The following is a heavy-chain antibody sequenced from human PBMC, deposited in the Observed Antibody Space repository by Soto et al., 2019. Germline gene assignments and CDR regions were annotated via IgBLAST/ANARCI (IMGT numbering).Heavy chain of an antibody. V-gene: IGHV1-69*01. CDR2: IIPILVTA. J-gene: IGHJ4*02. CDR1: GGTFRSYS. D-gene: IGHD3-16*01. Sequence: QVQLVQSGAEVKKPGSPLKFPCKASGGTFRSYSFNWVRQALGQGLGWRGGIIPILVTANYAQKFQGRVTITADESTSTAYMELSSLRSEDTAVYYCARDGGGHSGGIDYWGQGTLVTVSS. CDR3: ARDGGGHSGGIDY.